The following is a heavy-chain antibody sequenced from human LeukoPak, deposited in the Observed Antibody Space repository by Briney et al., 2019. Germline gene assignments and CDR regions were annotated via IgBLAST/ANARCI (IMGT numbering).Heavy chain of an antibody. J-gene: IGHJ4*02. CDR3: ARGSNFDWLFPFDY. V-gene: IGHV1-8*01. Sequence: GASVKVSCKASGYTFTSYDINWVRQATGQGLEWMGWTNPNSGNTGYAQKFQGRVTMTGNTSIGTAYMELSSLRSEDTAVYYCARGSNFDWLFPFDYWGQGTLVTVSS. D-gene: IGHD3-9*01. CDR2: TNPNSGNT. CDR1: GYTFTSYD.